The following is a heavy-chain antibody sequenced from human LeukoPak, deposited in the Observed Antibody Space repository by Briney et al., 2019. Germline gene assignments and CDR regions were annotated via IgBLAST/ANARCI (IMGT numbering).Heavy chain of an antibody. CDR2: TIPLFNTA. Sequence: SVKVSCKASGGTFSSYAISWVRQAPGQGLEWMGGTIPLFNTANYAHKFQGRVNIIADEATSTAYMELTGLRSEDTAVYYCAREDQFVIQRAFDIWGQGTVVTVSS. D-gene: IGHD2/OR15-2a*01. V-gene: IGHV1-69*13. J-gene: IGHJ3*02. CDR3: AREDQFVIQRAFDI. CDR1: GGTFSSYA.